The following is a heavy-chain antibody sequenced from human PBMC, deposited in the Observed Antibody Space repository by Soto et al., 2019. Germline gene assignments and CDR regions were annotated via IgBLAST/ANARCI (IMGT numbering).Heavy chain of an antibody. V-gene: IGHV4-39*01. J-gene: IGHJ5*02. CDR3: ASIVVVLGNNWFDP. Sequence: SETLSLTCIVSGGSISSSSYYWGWIRQPPGKGLEWIGNIYYSGLTYYNPSLESRVTISVDTSKNQFSLKLTSVTAADTVIYYCASIVVVLGNNWFDPWGQGTLVTVSS. D-gene: IGHD3-22*01. CDR2: IYYSGLT. CDR1: GGSISSSSYY.